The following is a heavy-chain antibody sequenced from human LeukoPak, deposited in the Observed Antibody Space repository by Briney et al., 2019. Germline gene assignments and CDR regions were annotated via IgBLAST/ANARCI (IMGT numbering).Heavy chain of an antibody. CDR2: IYHGGST. Sequence: SETLSLTCSVSGLSISSGRFWGWIRQPPGKGLEWIGSIYHGGSTYHNPSLKSRVTISVDTSKNQFSLKLSSVTAADTAMYYCARDPATECSNGVCYKASWFDPWGQGTLVTVSS. V-gene: IGHV4-38-2*02. D-gene: IGHD2-8*01. CDR1: GLSISSGRF. J-gene: IGHJ5*02. CDR3: ARDPATECSNGVCYKASWFDP.